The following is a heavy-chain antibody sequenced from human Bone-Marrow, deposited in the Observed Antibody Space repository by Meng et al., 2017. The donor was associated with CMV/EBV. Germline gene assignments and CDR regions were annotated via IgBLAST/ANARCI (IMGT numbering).Heavy chain of an antibody. CDR3: TRDTSWNSSY. V-gene: IGHV3-30*14. Sequence: GESLKISCAASGFTFSSYAMHWVRQAPGKGLEWVAVISYDGSNKYYADSVKGRFTVSRDTSKNTLYLQMNGLIDEDTAVYYCTRDTSWNSSYWGQGTLVTVSS. J-gene: IGHJ4*02. CDR2: ISYDGSNK. CDR1: GFTFSSYA. D-gene: IGHD1-7*01.